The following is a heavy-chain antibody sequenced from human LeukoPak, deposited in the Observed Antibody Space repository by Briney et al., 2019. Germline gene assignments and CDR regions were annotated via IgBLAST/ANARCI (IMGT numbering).Heavy chain of an antibody. Sequence: GGSLRLSCAASGFTFSSYAMSWVRQAPGKGLEWVSRMNSDGSSTSYADSVKGRFTISRDNAKNTVYLQMNSLRAEDTAVYYCARGTGYSVFDIWGQGTMVTVSS. CDR1: GFTFSSYA. D-gene: IGHD1-26*01. CDR3: ARGTGYSVFDI. J-gene: IGHJ3*02. V-gene: IGHV3-74*01. CDR2: MNSDGSST.